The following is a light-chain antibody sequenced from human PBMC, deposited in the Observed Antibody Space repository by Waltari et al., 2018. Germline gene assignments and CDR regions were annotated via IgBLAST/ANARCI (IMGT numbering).Light chain of an antibody. J-gene: IGKJ1*01. CDR3: QQYYDYPRT. CDR1: QSIGTW. V-gene: IGKV1-5*03. Sequence: DIQITQSPSTLSASVRDRVTITCRASQSIGTWLAWYQQKPGKAPKLLSYRASSLQSGVPSGFSGRGSGTEFTLTISSLQPDDFATYYCQQYYDYPRTFGQGTKVEVK. CDR2: RAS.